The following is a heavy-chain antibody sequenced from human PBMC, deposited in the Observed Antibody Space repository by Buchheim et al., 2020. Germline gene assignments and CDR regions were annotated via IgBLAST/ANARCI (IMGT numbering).Heavy chain of an antibody. V-gene: IGHV4-39*02. D-gene: IGHD6-13*01. CDR2: RHYGGST. CDR3: AGQVGAAAGRVDS. J-gene: IGHJ4*02. Sequence: QLQLLESGPGLVKPSETLSLTCTVSGGSISSSSYFWGWIRQPPGMGLEWVGSRHYGGSTYYNPSLKSRVTISVDTSKNHFSLKLSSVTAADTAVYYCAGQVGAAAGRVDSWGQGTL. CDR1: GGSISSSSYF.